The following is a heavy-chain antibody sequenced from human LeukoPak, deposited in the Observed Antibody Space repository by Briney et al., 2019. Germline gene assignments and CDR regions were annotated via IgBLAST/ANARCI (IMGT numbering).Heavy chain of an antibody. CDR3: ARYCSSTSCKVDAFDI. CDR1: GGSISSSNW. CDR2: IYTSGST. J-gene: IGHJ3*02. D-gene: IGHD2-2*01. Sequence: TTSETLSLTCAVSGGSISSSNWWSWVRQPPGKGLEWIGRIYTSGSTNYNPSLKSRVTMSVDTSKNQFSLKLSSVTAADTAVYYCARYCSSTSCKVDAFDIWGQGTMVTVSS. V-gene: IGHV4-4*02.